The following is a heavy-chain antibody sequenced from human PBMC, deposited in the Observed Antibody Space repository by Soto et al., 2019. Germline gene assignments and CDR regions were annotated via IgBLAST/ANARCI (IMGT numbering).Heavy chain of an antibody. J-gene: IGHJ6*02. CDR3: ARANTRDYYGMDV. V-gene: IGHV3-30*03. Sequence: GGSLRLSCAASGFTFSSYGMHWVRQAPGKGLEWVAVISYDGSNKYYADSVKGRFTISRDNSKNTLYLQMNSLRAEDTAVYYCARANTRDYYGMDVWRQGTTVTVSS. CDR1: GFTFSSYG. CDR2: ISYDGSNK.